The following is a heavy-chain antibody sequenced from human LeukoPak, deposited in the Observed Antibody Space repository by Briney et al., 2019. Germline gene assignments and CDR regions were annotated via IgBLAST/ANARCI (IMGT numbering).Heavy chain of an antibody. CDR1: GFTSGFTFTSYG. D-gene: IGHD3/OR15-3a*01. CDR2: IVYDGSKK. J-gene: IGHJ4*02. V-gene: IGHV3-30*03. Sequence: GRSLRLSCAASGFTSGFTFTSYGMHWVRQAPGKGLEWVAVIVYDGSKKYYVDSVKGRFTISRDNSKNTLYLQMNSLRAEDTAVYYCATDRTGPEDFDYWGQGTLVTVSS. CDR3: ATDRTGPEDFDY.